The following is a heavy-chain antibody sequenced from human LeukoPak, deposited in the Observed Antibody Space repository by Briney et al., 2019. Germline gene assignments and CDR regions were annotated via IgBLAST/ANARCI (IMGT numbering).Heavy chain of an antibody. D-gene: IGHD2-15*01. CDR3: AKGTGDNCYTPLDY. CDR2: ISGGGGST. J-gene: IGHJ4*02. Sequence: GGSLRLSCAASGFTFNNYAMSWVRQAPGKGLEWVSVISGGGGSTYYADSMKGRFTISRDTSKNTLHLQMSSLRAEDTAVYYCAKGTGDNCYTPLDYWGQGALVTVSS. CDR1: GFTFNNYA. V-gene: IGHV3-23*01.